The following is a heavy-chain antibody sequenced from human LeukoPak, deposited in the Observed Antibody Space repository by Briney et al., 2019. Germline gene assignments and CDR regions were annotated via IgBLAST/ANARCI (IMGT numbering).Heavy chain of an antibody. CDR3: ARSSVEIAAQIDY. V-gene: IGHV5-51*01. J-gene: IGHJ4*02. CDR1: GYSFTSYW. Sequence: GESLKISCKGSGYSFTSYWIGWVRQMPGKGLEWMGIIYPGDSDTRYSPSFQGQVTISADKSVSTAYLQWSSLKASDTAMYYCARSSVEIAAQIDYWGQGTLVTVSS. CDR2: IYPGDSDT. D-gene: IGHD2-15*01.